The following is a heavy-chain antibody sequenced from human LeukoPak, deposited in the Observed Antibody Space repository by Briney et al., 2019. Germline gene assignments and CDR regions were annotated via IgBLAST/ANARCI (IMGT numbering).Heavy chain of an antibody. CDR1: GGSISSSSYY. D-gene: IGHD3-9*01. CDR2: IYYSGSA. CDR3: ARDVGYYDILTGYYYFDY. J-gene: IGHJ4*02. V-gene: IGHV4-39*07. Sequence: SETLSLTCTVSGGSISSSSYYWGWIRQPPGKGLEWIGSIYYSGSAYYNPSLKSRVTISVDTSKNQFSLKLSSVTAADTAVYYCARDVGYYDILTGYYYFDYWGQGTLVTVSS.